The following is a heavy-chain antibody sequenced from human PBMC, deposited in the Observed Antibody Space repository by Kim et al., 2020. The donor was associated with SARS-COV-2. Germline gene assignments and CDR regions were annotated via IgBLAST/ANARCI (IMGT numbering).Heavy chain of an antibody. CDR3: ARDSGSYHKAGAFDI. J-gene: IGHJ3*02. Sequence: GGSLRLSCAASGFTFDDYGMSWVRQAPGKGLEWVSGINWNGGSTGYADSVKGRFTISRDNAKNSLYLQMNSLRAEDTALYHCARDSGSYHKAGAFDIWGQGTMVTVSS. V-gene: IGHV3-20*01. D-gene: IGHD1-26*01. CDR2: INWNGGST. CDR1: GFTFDDYG.